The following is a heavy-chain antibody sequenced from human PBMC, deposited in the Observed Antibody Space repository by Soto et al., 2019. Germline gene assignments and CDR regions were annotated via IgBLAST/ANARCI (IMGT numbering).Heavy chain of an antibody. V-gene: IGHV3-23*01. J-gene: IGHJ4*02. Sequence: EVQLLESWGGLVQPGGSLRLSCAASGFTFSSFAMSWVRQAPGKGLEGVSAIGSRGDSTYYADSVKGRFTISRDNSKNTLYLQMNSLRAEDTAVYYCAKDLIYGYNSGRPFDSWGQGTLVTVSS. CDR3: AKDLIYGYNSGRPFDS. CDR2: IGSRGDST. D-gene: IGHD6-19*01. CDR1: GFTFSSFA.